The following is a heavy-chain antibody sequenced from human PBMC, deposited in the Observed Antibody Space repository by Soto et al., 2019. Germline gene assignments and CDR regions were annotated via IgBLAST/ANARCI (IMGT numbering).Heavy chain of an antibody. J-gene: IGHJ4*02. CDR1: GFTFSSYA. Sequence: GGSLRLSCAASGFTFSSYAMHWVRQAPGKGLEWVAVISYDGSNKYYADSVKGRFTISRDNSKNTLYLQMNSLRAEDTAVYYCAIPEYCSGGSCPPPGGFDYWGQGT. D-gene: IGHD2-15*01. CDR3: AIPEYCSGGSCPPPGGFDY. CDR2: ISYDGSNK. V-gene: IGHV3-30-3*01.